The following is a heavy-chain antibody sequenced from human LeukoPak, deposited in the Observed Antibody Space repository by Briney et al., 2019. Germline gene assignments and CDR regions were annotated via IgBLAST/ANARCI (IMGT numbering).Heavy chain of an antibody. CDR2: IYSGDSDT. D-gene: IGHD5-18*01. CDR3: ARHEVGYSYGTD. J-gene: IGHJ4*02. V-gene: IGHV5-51*01. CDR1: GYSFTSYW. Sequence: GGSLKISLKSFGYSFTSYWIGWVPPVSGEGLGWMGIIYSGDSDTTYSPPFQGQVTISADKSITTAYLQWSSLKASDTAMYYCARHEVGYSYGTDWGQGTLVTVSS.